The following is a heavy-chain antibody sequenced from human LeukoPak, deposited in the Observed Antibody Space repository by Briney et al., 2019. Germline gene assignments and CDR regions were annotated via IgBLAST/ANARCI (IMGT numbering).Heavy chain of an antibody. J-gene: IGHJ4*02. CDR3: AKDTLPGVPAATFDY. CDR2: ISGSGGST. CDR1: GFTFSSYA. D-gene: IGHD2-2*01. Sequence: GGSLRLSCAASGFTFSSYAMSWVRQAAGKGLEWVSAISGSGGSTYYADSVKGRFTISRDNSKNTLYLQMNSLRAEDTAVYYCAKDTLPGVPAATFDYWGQGTLVTVSS. V-gene: IGHV3-23*01.